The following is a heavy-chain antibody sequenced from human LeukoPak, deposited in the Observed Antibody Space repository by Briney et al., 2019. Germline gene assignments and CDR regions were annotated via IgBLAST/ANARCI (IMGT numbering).Heavy chain of an antibody. V-gene: IGHV3-74*01. CDR1: GFTFSTYW. Sequence: PGGSLRLSCAASGFTFSTYWMHWVRQAPGKGLVWVSRIKSDGSGTIYADSVKGRFTISRDNAKNTLHLHMNSLRAEDTAAYYCARGGNDFWSGYRRGYTDVWGKGTKVTVSS. CDR3: ARGGNDFWSGYRRGYTDV. D-gene: IGHD3-3*01. J-gene: IGHJ6*03. CDR2: IKSDGSGT.